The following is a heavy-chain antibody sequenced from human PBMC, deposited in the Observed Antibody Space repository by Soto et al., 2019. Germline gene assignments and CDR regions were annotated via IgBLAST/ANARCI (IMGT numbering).Heavy chain of an antibody. Sequence: ASVKVSCKASGYTFTSYGISWVRQAPGQGLEWMGWISAYNGNTNYAQKLQGRVTMTTDTSTSTAYMELRSLRSDDTAVYYCARDHESRAYYDFWSGLYGMDVWGQGTTVTVSS. CDR2: ISAYNGNT. D-gene: IGHD3-3*01. V-gene: IGHV1-18*01. J-gene: IGHJ6*02. CDR3: ARDHESRAYYDFWSGLYGMDV. CDR1: GYTFTSYG.